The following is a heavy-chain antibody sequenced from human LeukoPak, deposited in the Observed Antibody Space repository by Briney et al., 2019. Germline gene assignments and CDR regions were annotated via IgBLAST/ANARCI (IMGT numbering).Heavy chain of an antibody. D-gene: IGHD4-17*01. V-gene: IGHV3-9*03. CDR2: ISWNSGSI. J-gene: IGHJ3*02. Sequence: GGSLRLSCAASGFTFDDYAMHWVRQAPGKGLEWVSGISWNSGSIGYADSVKGRFTISRDNAKNSLYLQMNSLRAEDMALYYCAKADGDSDAFDIWGQATMVTVSS. CDR3: AKADGDSDAFDI. CDR1: GFTFDDYA.